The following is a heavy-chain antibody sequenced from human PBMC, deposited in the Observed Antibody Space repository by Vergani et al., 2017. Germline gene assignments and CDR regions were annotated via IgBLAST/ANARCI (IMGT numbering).Heavy chain of an antibody. J-gene: IGHJ4*02. CDR2: IRYDGSNK. Sequence: QVQLVESGGGVVQPGGSLRLSCAASGFTFSSYGMHWVRQAPGKGLEWVAFIRYDGSNKYYADSVKGRFTISRDNSKNTLYLQMNSLRAEDTAVYYCAKDLPRGRYFDWPYIDYWGQGTLVTVSS. V-gene: IGHV3-30*02. CDR1: GFTFSSYG. CDR3: AKDLPRGRYFDWPYIDY. D-gene: IGHD3-9*01.